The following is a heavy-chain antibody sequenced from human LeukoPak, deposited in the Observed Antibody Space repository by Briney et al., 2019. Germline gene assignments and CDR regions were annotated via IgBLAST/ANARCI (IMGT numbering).Heavy chain of an antibody. CDR3: AKTGGGTTD. CDR1: GFSFSSYT. Sequence: GGSLRLSCAASGFSFSSYTMNWVRQAPGKGLEWVSGISGSGGSTKYADSVKGRFTISRDDSKNTLYLQMNSLRAEDTAVYYCAKTGGGTTDWGQGTMVTVSS. J-gene: IGHJ3*01. D-gene: IGHD2/OR15-2a*01. CDR2: ISGSGGST. V-gene: IGHV3-23*01.